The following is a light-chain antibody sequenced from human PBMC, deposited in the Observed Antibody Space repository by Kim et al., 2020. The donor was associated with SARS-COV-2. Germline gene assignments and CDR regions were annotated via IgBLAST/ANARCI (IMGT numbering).Light chain of an antibody. CDR2: DAS. CDR1: EDIRLS. CDR3: LQHSLYPLT. V-gene: IGKV1-17*02. Sequence: ASVGDGIPITCRAAEDIRLSVAWFQQKPGKAPTRLVFDASTLDIGVPPRFSGSGSGTQFALTINNVQPEDSATYFCLQHSLYPLTFGGGTKVDIK. J-gene: IGKJ4*02.